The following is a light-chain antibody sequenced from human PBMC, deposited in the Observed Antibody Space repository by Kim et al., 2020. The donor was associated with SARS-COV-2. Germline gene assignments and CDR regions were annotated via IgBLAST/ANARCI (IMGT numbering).Light chain of an antibody. CDR3: SSYTTSTTWV. Sequence: GQSITISCTGTSRDVGAYDYVCWYQQPPGKAPKLIIYDVSERPSGVSYRFSGSKSGNTASLTISRLRAEDEADYYCSSYTTSTTWVFGGGTQLTVL. V-gene: IGLV2-14*03. J-gene: IGLJ3*02. CDR2: DVS. CDR1: SRDVGAYDY.